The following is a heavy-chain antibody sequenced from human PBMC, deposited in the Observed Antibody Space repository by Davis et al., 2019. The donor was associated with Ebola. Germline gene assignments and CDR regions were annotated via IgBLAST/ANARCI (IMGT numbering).Heavy chain of an antibody. CDR1: GGSISSSSYY. CDR3: AKHPYYYGMDV. Sequence: PSETLSLTCSVSGGSISSSSYYWGWIRQPPGKGLEWIGSIYYSGITYYNPSLKSRVTISMDTSKSQFSLKLSSVTAADTAIYYCAKHPYYYGMDVWGQGTTVTVSS. V-gene: IGHV4-39*01. CDR2: IYYSGIT. J-gene: IGHJ6*02.